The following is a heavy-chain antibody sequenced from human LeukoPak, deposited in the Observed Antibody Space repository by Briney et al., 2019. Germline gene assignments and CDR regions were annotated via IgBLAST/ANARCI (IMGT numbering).Heavy chain of an antibody. CDR3: AAASVVVVHDAFDI. V-gene: IGHV1-58*01. CDR2: IVVGSGNT. Sequence: GASVKASCKASGFTFTSSAVQWVRQARGQRLEWIGWIVVGSGNTNYAQKFQERVTITRDMSTSTAYMELSSLRSEDTAVYYCAAASVVVVHDAFDIWGQGTMVTVSS. D-gene: IGHD3-22*01. CDR1: GFTFTSSA. J-gene: IGHJ3*02.